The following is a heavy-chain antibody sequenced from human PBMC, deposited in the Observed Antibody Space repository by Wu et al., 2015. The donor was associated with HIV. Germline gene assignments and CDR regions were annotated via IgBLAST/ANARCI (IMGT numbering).Heavy chain of an antibody. CDR1: GYTFTDYY. CDR2: INPNRGGT. Sequence: QVQLLQSGAEVKKPGASVMVSCKASGYTFTDYYMYWVRQAPGQGLEWMGWINPNRGGTKYAQKFQGRVTMTRDTAVSTAYMELNSLRSDDTAVYYCARAYCSGGGCYSDAFDLWGQGTMVTVSS. D-gene: IGHD2-15*01. V-gene: IGHV1-2*02. CDR3: ARAYCSGGGCYSDAFDL. J-gene: IGHJ3*01.